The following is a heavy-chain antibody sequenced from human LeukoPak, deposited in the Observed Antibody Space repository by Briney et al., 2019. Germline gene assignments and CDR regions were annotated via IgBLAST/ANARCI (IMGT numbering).Heavy chain of an antibody. CDR2: ISSSGSTI. Sequence: GGSLRLSCAASGYTFSSYEMNWVRQAPGKGLEWVSYISSSGSTIYYADSVKGRFTISRDNAKNSLYLQMNSLRAEDKAVYYCAELGITMIGGVWGKGTTVTISS. J-gene: IGHJ6*04. V-gene: IGHV3-48*03. D-gene: IGHD3-10*02. CDR3: AELGITMIGGV. CDR1: GYTFSSYE.